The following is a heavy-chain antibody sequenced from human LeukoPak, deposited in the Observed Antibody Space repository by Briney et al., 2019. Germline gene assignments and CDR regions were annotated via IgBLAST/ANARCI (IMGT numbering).Heavy chain of an antibody. CDR1: GGSISSGDYY. Sequence: SETLSLTCTVSGGSISSGDYYWSWIRQPPGKGLEWIGYIYYSGSTYYNPSLKSRVTISVDTSKNQFSLKLSSVTAADTAVYYCARAGYGDYKPDYWGQGTLVTVSS. V-gene: IGHV4-30-4*08. J-gene: IGHJ4*02. CDR3: ARAGYGDYKPDY. CDR2: IYYSGST. D-gene: IGHD4-17*01.